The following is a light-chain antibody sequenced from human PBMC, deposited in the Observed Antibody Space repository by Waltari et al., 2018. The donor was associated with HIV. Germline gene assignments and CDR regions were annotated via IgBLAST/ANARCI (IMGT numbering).Light chain of an antibody. J-gene: IGLJ3*02. Sequence: QSALTQPRSVSGSPGQSVTISCSGASSDVGGYNYVSWYKQHPGKAPKVMMYEVNKRPSGVPDRFSGSKSGNTASLTVSGLQAEDEADYYCSSYAGSNNLVFGGGTKLTVL. CDR1: SSDVGGYNY. CDR3: SSYAGSNNLV. V-gene: IGLV2-11*01. CDR2: EVN.